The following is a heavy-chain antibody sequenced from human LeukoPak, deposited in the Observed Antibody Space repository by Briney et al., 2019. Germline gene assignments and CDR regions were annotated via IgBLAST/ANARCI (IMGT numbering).Heavy chain of an antibody. CDR3: ARDGGYSSSSGPHY. CDR2: TYHSGST. J-gene: IGHJ4*02. CDR1: GGSISSSNW. D-gene: IGHD6-6*01. Sequence: SGTLSLTCAVSGGSISSSNWWSWVRQPPGKGLEWIGETYHSGSTNYNPSLKSRVTISVDKSKNQFSLKLSSVTAADTAVYYCARDGGYSSSSGPHYWGQGTLVTVSS. V-gene: IGHV4-4*02.